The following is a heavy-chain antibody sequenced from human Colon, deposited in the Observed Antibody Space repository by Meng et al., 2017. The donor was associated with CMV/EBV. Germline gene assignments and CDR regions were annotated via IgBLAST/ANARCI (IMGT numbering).Heavy chain of an antibody. CDR1: GGPFNSNA. CDR2: INPGTGDT. D-gene: IGHD3-16*01. J-gene: IGHJ4*02. CDR3: ARDLFSPGGNSCFDY. V-gene: IGHV1-18*01. Sequence: ASVKVSCKMSGGPFNSNAISWVRQAPGHGLEWMGRINPGTGDTDYAQKFQGRITLTTDESTSTVYMELRSLTSDDTAVYYCARDLFSPGGNSCFDYWGQGTVVTVSS.